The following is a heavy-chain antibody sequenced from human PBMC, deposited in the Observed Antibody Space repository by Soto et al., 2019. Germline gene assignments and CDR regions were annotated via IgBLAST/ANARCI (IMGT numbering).Heavy chain of an antibody. D-gene: IGHD3-10*01. V-gene: IGHV1-69*10. CDR1: GGTFSSYA. CDR3: ARGPFRSSAMDV. J-gene: IGHJ6*02. CDR2: TIPALGKT. Sequence: SVKVSCKASGGTFSSYAISWVRQAPGQGLEWMGGTIPALGKTHYIEKFQGSVTITVDDATRTVYMEVRDLTSEDTAIYYCARGPFRSSAMDVWGRGTTVTVSS.